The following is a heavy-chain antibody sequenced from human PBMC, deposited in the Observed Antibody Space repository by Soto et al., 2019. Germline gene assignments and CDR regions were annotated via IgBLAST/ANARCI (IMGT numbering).Heavy chain of an antibody. CDR1: GASISNYY. V-gene: IGHV4-59*01. CDR3: AQTTGWPGFDY. J-gene: IGHJ4*02. Sequence: QMQLQESGPGLVKPSETMSLTCTASGASISNYYWNWIRQPPGKGLEWIGHIYNGESTNYNPSLKSRVTISVDTSKSKFSLKLGSVTAAETAVYYCAQTTGWPGFDYWGQGILVHVSS. CDR2: IYNGEST. D-gene: IGHD6-19*01.